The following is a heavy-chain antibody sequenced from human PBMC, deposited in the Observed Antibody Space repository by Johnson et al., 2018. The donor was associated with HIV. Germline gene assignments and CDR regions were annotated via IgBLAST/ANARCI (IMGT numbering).Heavy chain of an antibody. CDR3: ARVSSGGAFDI. D-gene: IGHD3-22*01. V-gene: IGHV3-13*01. Sequence: VQLVDSGGGLVQPGGSLRLSCAASGFTFSSYDMHWVRQATGKGLEWVSVIATAGNTYYPASVKGRFTISRENAKNSLYLQMNSLRAGDTAVYYCARVSSGGAFDIWGQGTMVTVSS. J-gene: IGHJ3*02. CDR1: GFTFSSYD. CDR2: IATAGNT.